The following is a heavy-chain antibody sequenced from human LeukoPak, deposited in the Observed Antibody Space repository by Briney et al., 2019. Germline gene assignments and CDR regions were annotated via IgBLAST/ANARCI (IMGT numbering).Heavy chain of an antibody. CDR1: GFTFSSYE. V-gene: IGHV3-48*03. Sequence: GGSLRLSCAASGFTFSSYEMNWVRQAPGKGLEWVSYISSSGSTIYYADSVKGRFTISRDNAKNSLYPQMNSLRAEDTAVYYCARDFPTVTTPEDAFDIWGQGTMVTVSS. CDR2: ISSSGSTI. J-gene: IGHJ3*02. CDR3: ARDFPTVTTPEDAFDI. D-gene: IGHD4-17*01.